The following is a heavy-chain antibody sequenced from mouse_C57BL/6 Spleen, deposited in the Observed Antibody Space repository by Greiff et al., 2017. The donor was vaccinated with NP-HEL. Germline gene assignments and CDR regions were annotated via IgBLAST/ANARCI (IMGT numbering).Heavy chain of an antibody. Sequence: VQLQQPGAELVKPGASVKLSCKASGYTFTSYWMQWVKQRPGQGLEWIGEIDPSDSYTNYNQQFKGKATLTVDTSSSTAYMQLSSLTSEDSAVYYCASVTTVVVDYWGQGTTLTVSS. V-gene: IGHV1-50*01. J-gene: IGHJ2*01. CDR2: IDPSDSYT. CDR3: ASVTTVVVDY. D-gene: IGHD1-1*01. CDR1: GYTFTSYW.